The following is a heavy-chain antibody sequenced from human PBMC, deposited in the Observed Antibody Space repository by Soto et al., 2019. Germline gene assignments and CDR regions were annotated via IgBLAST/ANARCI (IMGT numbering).Heavy chain of an antibody. CDR2: IYYSGST. CDR3: ARRVGYCSSTSCYRGHQDV. J-gene: IGHJ6*02. Sequence: PSETLSLTCTVSGGSISSGGYYWSWIRQHPGKGLEWIGYIYYSGSTYYNPSLKSRVTISVDTSKNQFSLKLSSVTAADTAVYYCARRVGYCSSTSCYRGHQDVWGQGSTVTVS. CDR1: GGSISSGGYY. D-gene: IGHD2-2*02. V-gene: IGHV4-31*03.